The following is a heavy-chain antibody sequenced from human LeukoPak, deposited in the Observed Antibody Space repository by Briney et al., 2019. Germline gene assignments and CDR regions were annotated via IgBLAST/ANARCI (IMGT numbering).Heavy chain of an antibody. CDR2: IRYDGSNK. CDR3: AKDHRNDFWSGFPP. J-gene: IGHJ5*02. V-gene: IGHV3-30*02. D-gene: IGHD3-3*01. CDR1: GFTFSSYG. Sequence: GGSLRLSCAASGFTFSSYGMHWVRQAPGKGLEWVAFIRYDGSNKYYADSVKGRFTISRDNSKNTLYLQMNSLRAEDTAVYYCAKDHRNDFWSGFPPWGQGTLVTVSS.